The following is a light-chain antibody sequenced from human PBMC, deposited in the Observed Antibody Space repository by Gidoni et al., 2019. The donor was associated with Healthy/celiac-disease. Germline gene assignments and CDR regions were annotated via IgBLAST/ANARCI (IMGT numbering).Light chain of an antibody. J-gene: IGKJ1*01. CDR1: QSVSSSY. CDR3: QQYGSSPQT. Sequence: ELALTQSPGTLSLSPGERATLSCRASQSVSSSYLAWYQQKPGQAPRLLNDGASSRATGIPDRFSGSGSGTDFTITISRLEPEDVAVYYCQQYGSSPQTFGQGTKVEIK. CDR2: GAS. V-gene: IGKV3-20*01.